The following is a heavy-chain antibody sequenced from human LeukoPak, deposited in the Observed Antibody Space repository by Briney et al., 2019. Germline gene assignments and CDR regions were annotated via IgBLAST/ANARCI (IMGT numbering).Heavy chain of an antibody. CDR3: TRERVNSGSYSEALDY. J-gene: IGHJ4*02. D-gene: IGHD1-26*01. Sequence: ASVKVSCKASGYTFTGYYMHCVRQAPGQGLEWMGWINPASGDTNYAQKFQGRVTMTRDTSISTAYMELSSLTSDDTAVYYCTRERVNSGSYSEALDYWGQGTLVTLSS. V-gene: IGHV1-2*02. CDR2: INPASGDT. CDR1: GYTFTGYY.